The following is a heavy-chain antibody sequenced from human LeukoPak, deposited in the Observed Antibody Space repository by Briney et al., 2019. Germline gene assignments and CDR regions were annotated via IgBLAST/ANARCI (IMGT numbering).Heavy chain of an antibody. Sequence: GGSLRLSCAASGFPFNTYAMTWVRQAPGKGLGWVSGISGSGGTTYYADSVEGRFTISRDNSRNTLYLQMSSLRAEDTAVYYCAKAPSVSSSWFDYWGQGTLVTVSS. D-gene: IGHD6-13*01. CDR1: GFPFNTYA. CDR2: ISGSGGTT. J-gene: IGHJ4*02. CDR3: AKAPSVSSSWFDY. V-gene: IGHV3-23*01.